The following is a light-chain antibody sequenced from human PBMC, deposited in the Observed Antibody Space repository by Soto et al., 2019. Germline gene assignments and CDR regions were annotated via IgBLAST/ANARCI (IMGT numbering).Light chain of an antibody. V-gene: IGLV2-14*03. J-gene: IGLJ1*01. CDR2: DVN. Sequence: QSVLTQPASVSVSPGQSITICCTEASTDVDGYDYVSWYQQHPGQAPTLMIYDVNNRPSGVSYRFSGSKSGDTASLTISGLLAEDDADYYCSSYTSSAPFYVFGTGTKVTVL. CDR3: SSYTSSAPFYV. CDR1: STDVDGYDY.